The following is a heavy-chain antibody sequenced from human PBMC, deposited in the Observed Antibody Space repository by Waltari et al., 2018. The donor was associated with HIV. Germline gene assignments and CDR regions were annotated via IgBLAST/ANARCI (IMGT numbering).Heavy chain of an antibody. CDR2: INHSGST. Sequence: GKGLEWIGEINHSGSTNYNPSLKSRVTISVDTSKNQFSLKLSSVTAADTAVYYCARGPRGRSYYYYGMDVWGQGTTVTVSS. J-gene: IGHJ6*02. CDR3: ARGPRGRSYYYYGMDV. V-gene: IGHV4-34*01. D-gene: IGHD3-10*01.